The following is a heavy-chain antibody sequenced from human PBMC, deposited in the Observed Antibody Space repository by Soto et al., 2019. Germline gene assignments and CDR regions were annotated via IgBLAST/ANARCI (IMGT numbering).Heavy chain of an antibody. CDR3: ARDLLVGATFNWFDP. V-gene: IGHV1-3*01. CDR1: GYTFTSYA. CDR2: INAGNGNT. Sequence: ASVKVSCKASGYTFTSYAMHWVRQAPGQRLEWMGWINAGNGNTKYSQKFQGRVTITRDTSASTAYMELSSLRSEDTAVYYCARDLLVGATFNWFDPWGQGTLVTVSS. J-gene: IGHJ5*01. D-gene: IGHD1-26*01.